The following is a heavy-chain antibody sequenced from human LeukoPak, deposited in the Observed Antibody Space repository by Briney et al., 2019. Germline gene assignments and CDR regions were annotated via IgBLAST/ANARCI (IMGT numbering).Heavy chain of an antibody. J-gene: IGHJ4*02. V-gene: IGHV5-51*01. CDR2: IYPGDSDT. D-gene: IGHD1-7*01. Sequence: GESLKISCQGSGYSFTTYWTGWVRQMPGKGLEWMGIIYPGDSDTRYSPSFQGQVTISADKSISTAYLQWSSLKASDTAMYYCARQGTTTSWYYFDFWGQGTLVTVSS. CDR3: ARQGTTTSWYYFDF. CDR1: GYSFTTYW.